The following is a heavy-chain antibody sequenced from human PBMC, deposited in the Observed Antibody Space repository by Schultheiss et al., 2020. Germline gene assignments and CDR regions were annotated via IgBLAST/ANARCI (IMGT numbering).Heavy chain of an antibody. CDR3: AKGAVYDFWSGYFYYYYYGMDV. CDR1: GFTFSSYG. V-gene: IGHV3-30*18. CDR2: ISYDGSNK. J-gene: IGHJ6*02. D-gene: IGHD3-3*01. Sequence: GGSLRLSCAASGFTFSSYGMHWVRQAPGKGLEWVAVISYDGSNKYYADSVKGRFTISRDNSKNTLYLQMNSLRVEDTALYYCAKGAVYDFWSGYFYYYYYGMDVWGEGAT.